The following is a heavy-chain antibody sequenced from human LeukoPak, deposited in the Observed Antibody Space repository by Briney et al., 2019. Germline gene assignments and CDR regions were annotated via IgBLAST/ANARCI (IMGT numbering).Heavy chain of an antibody. CDR2: INPNSGGT. V-gene: IGHV1-2*02. Sequence: ASVKVSCQASGYTFTGYYMHWVRQAPGQGLEWMGWINPNSGGTNYAQKFQGRVTMTRDTSISTAYMELSRLRSDDTAVYYCARSARQKQQLPIIWGQGTLVTVSS. J-gene: IGHJ4*02. CDR1: GYTFTGYY. CDR3: ARSARQKQQLPII. D-gene: IGHD6-13*01.